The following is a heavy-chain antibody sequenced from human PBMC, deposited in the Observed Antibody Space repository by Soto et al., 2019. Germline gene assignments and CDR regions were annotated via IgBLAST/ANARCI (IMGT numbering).Heavy chain of an antibody. Sequence: GGSLRLSCAASGFTFSSYGLHWVRQAPGKGLEWVAVISYDGGNKYYGDSVKGRFTISRDNSKNTLYLQMNSLRAEDTAVYYCAKDRDTFGSVYYFDYWGQGTLVTVSS. V-gene: IGHV3-30*18. D-gene: IGHD5-18*01. CDR1: GFTFSSYG. CDR3: AKDRDTFGSVYYFDY. CDR2: ISYDGGNK. J-gene: IGHJ4*02.